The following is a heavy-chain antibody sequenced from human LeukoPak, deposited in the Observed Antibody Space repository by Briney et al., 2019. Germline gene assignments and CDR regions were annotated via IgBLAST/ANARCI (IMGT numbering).Heavy chain of an antibody. J-gene: IGHJ6*03. CDR3: ARAKESIAAAGTHWDYYYYMDV. CDR1: RFTFSTYA. V-gene: IGHV3-23*01. Sequence: PGGSLRLSCAASRFTFSTYAMSWVRQAPGKGLEWVSTIGGGGGGTYYADSVKGRFTISRDTSKNTLFLQMNSLRAEDTAVYYCARAKESIAAAGTHWDYYYYMDVWGKGTTVTVSS. CDR2: IGGGGGGT. D-gene: IGHD6-13*01.